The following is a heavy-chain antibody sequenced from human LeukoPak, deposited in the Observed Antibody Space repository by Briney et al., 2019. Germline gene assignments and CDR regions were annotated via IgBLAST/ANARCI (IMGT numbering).Heavy chain of an antibody. J-gene: IGHJ3*02. CDR1: GYTFTSYG. Sequence: ASVKVSCKASGYTFTSYGINWVRQATGQGLEWMGWINPNSGGTNYAQKFQGRVTMTRDTSISTAYMELSRLRSDDTAVYYCARVRFLEWLPDDAFDIWGQGTMVTVSS. CDR2: INPNSGGT. V-gene: IGHV1-2*02. D-gene: IGHD3-3*01. CDR3: ARVRFLEWLPDDAFDI.